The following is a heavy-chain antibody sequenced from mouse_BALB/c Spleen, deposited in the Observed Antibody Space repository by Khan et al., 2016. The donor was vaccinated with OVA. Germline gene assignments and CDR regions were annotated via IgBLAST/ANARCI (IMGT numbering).Heavy chain of an antibody. CDR3: ARSYYYGSSTWIAY. D-gene: IGHD1-1*01. CDR2: IDPSDSYS. V-gene: IGHV1-69*02. CDR1: GYTFTSYW. Sequence: QVQLQQPGAELVKPGASVKLSCKASGYTFTSYWMHWVKQRPGQGLEWIGEIDPSDSYSNYNQNFKGKATLTIDKSSSQAYMQLSSLTSEDSAVYYCARSYYYGSSTWIAYWGQGTLVTVSA. J-gene: IGHJ3*01.